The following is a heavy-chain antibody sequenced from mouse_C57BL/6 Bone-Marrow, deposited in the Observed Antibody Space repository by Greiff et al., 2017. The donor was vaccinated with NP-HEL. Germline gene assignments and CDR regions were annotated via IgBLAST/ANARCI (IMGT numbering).Heavy chain of an antibody. Sequence: EVKLQESGGDLVKPGGSLKLSCAASGFTFSSYGMSWVRQPPDKRLEWVANISSGGSSTYYPDSVKGRFTISRDNAKNTLYLQMSSLKSEDTAMYYCARHPTYYFDYWGQGTTLTVSS. CDR1: GFTFSSYG. J-gene: IGHJ2*01. V-gene: IGHV5-6*01. CDR2: ISSGGSST. CDR3: ARHPTYYFDY.